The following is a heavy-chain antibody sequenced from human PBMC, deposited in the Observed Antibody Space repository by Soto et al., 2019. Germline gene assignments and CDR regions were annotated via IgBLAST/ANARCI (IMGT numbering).Heavy chain of an antibody. D-gene: IGHD2-2*01. J-gene: IGHJ6*02. Sequence: GGSLRLSCAASGFTFSSYWMSWVRQAPGKGLEWVANIKQDGSEKYYVDSVKGRFTISRDNAKNSLYLQMNSLRAEDTAVYYCARVFLHYCSSTSCPGVGMDVWGQGTTVTVS. V-gene: IGHV3-7*03. CDR1: GFTFSSYW. CDR3: ARVFLHYCSSTSCPGVGMDV. CDR2: IKQDGSEK.